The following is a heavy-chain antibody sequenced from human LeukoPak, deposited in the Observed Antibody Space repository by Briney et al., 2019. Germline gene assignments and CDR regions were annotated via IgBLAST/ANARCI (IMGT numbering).Heavy chain of an antibody. CDR1: GFTFSSHW. CDR2: INGDETST. V-gene: IGHV3-74*01. Sequence: GGSLRLSCAASGFTFSSHWMHWARQAPGKGLVWVSRINGDETSTASADSGKGRFTISRDNAKNTLYLQMNSLRDEDTAVYYCASRDYFDYWGQGTLVTVSS. CDR3: ASRDYFDY. J-gene: IGHJ4*02.